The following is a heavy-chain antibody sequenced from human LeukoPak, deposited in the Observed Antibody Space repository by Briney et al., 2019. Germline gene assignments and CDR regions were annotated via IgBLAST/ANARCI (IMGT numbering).Heavy chain of an antibody. J-gene: IGHJ6*02. CDR2: INHSGST. Sequence: TSETLSLTCAVYGGSFSGYYWSWIRQPPGKGLEWIGEINHSGSTNYNPSLKGRVTISVDTSKNQFSLKLSSVTAADTAVYYCASIGPAATHLGYGMDVWGQGTTVTVSS. CDR1: GGSFSGYY. V-gene: IGHV4-34*01. CDR3: ASIGPAATHLGYGMDV. D-gene: IGHD2-2*01.